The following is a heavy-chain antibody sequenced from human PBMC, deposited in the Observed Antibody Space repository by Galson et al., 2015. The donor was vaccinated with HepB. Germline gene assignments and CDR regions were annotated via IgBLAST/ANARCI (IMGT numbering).Heavy chain of an antibody. D-gene: IGHD2-8*02. V-gene: IGHV3-30-3*01. CDR1: GFTFSSYA. Sequence: SLRLSCAASGFTFSSYAMHWVRQAPGKGLEWVAVISYDGSNKYYADSVKGRFTISRDNSKNTLYLQMNSLRAEDTAVYYCARWPLPTGGFDYWGQGTLVTVSS. CDR2: ISYDGSNK. CDR3: ARWPLPTGGFDY. J-gene: IGHJ4*02.